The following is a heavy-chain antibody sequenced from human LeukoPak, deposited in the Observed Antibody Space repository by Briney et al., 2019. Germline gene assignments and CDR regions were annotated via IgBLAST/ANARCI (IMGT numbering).Heavy chain of an antibody. Sequence: GGSLRLSCAASGFTFSSYAMSWVRQAPGNGLEWVSAISGSGGSTYYADSVKGRFTISRDNSKNTLYLQMNSLRAEDTAVYYCAKDGSGSYYNNWFDPWGQGTLVTVSS. CDR3: AKDGSGSYYNNWFDP. CDR1: GFTFSSYA. J-gene: IGHJ5*02. V-gene: IGHV3-23*01. D-gene: IGHD3-10*01. CDR2: ISGSGGST.